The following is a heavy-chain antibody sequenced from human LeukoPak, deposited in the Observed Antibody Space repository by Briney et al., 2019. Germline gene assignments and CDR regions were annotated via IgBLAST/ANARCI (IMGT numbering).Heavy chain of an antibody. CDR1: GGSISSSSYY. Sequence: SETLSLTCTVSGGSISSSSYYWGWIRQPPGKGLEWIGSTYYSGSTYYNPSLKSRVSISVDTSKNQFSLKLSSVTAADTAVYYCARVADYGGNSGDYWGQGTLVTVSS. CDR3: ARVADYGGNSGDY. V-gene: IGHV4-39*01. D-gene: IGHD4-23*01. CDR2: TYYSGST. J-gene: IGHJ4*02.